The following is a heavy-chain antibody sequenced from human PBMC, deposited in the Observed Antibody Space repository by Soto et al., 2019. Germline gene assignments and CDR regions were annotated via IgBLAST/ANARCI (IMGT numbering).Heavy chain of an antibody. J-gene: IGHJ4*02. V-gene: IGHV3-30*04. CDR1: GFPFSSYA. Sequence: QVQLVESGGGVVQPGRSLRLSCAASGFPFSSYAMHWVRLTPGKGLERVAVISYDGKNQYYVDSVKGRFTISRDNSKNTLVLHMNSLRPEDTAVYYCARFTTPPAADNFDYWGQGTLVTVSS. D-gene: IGHD6-25*01. CDR2: ISYDGKNQ. CDR3: ARFTTPPAADNFDY.